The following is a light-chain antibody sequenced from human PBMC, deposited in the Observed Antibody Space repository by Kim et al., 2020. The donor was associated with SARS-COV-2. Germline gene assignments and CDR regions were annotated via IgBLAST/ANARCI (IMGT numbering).Light chain of an antibody. CDR3: QQRGS. CDR2: EAS. J-gene: IGKJ5*01. Sequence: TLTFSPGDRATLSCRASQGVSNYLAWYQQKPGQAPRLLIYEASKRAAGIPARFSGSGSGTDFTLTISRLEPGDSAVYFCQQRGSFGQGTRLEIK. CDR1: QGVSNY. V-gene: IGKV3-11*01.